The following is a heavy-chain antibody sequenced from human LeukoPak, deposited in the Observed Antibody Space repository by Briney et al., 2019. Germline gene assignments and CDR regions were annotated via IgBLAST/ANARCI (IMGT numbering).Heavy chain of an antibody. CDR2: ISWNSGSI. V-gene: IGHV3-9*01. J-gene: IGHJ5*02. Sequence: GGSLRLSCAASGFTFSSYAMHWVRQAPGKGLEWVSGISWNSGSIGYADSVKGRFTISRDNAKNSLYLQMNSLRAEDTAVYYCTKEGLPSGSSWSAWFDPWGQGTLVTVSS. CDR1: GFTFSSYA. CDR3: TKEGLPSGSSWSAWFDP. D-gene: IGHD3-10*01.